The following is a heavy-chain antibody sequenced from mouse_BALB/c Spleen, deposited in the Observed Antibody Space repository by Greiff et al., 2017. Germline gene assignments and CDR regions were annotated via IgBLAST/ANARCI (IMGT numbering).Heavy chain of an antibody. V-gene: IGHV5-12-1*01. D-gene: IGHD2-3*01. CDR2: ISSGGGST. Sequence: EVKLMESGGGLVKPGGSLKLSCAASGFAFSSYDMSWVRQTPEKRLEWVAYISSGGGSTYYPDTVKGRFTISRDNAKNTLYLQMSSLKSEDTAMYYCARHDGYLAWLAYWGQGTLVTVSA. CDR1: GFAFSSYD. CDR3: ARHDGYLAWLAY. J-gene: IGHJ3*01.